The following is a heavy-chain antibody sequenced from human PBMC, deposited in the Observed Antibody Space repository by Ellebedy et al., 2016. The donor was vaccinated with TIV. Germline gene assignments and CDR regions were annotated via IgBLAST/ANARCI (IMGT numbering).Heavy chain of an antibody. D-gene: IGHD3-22*01. J-gene: IGHJ4*02. CDR3: ARGDTFDSSGYSLDY. V-gene: IGHV3-33*01. Sequence: PGGSLRLSCAASRFTFSSYGMHWVRQAPGKGLEWVAVIWYDGSNKYYADSVKGRFTISRDNSKNTLYLQMNSLRAEDTAVYYCARGDTFDSSGYSLDYWGQGTLVTVSS. CDR1: RFTFSSYG. CDR2: IWYDGSNK.